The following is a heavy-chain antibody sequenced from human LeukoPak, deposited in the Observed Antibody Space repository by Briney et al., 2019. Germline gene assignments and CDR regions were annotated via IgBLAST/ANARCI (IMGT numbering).Heavy chain of an antibody. CDR3: ATDISTHYFGS. J-gene: IGHJ4*02. Sequence: PGGSLRLSCAASEFTFSSYSMNWVRQAPGKGLEWVTFIWYDASNKYYAESVKGRFTISRDNSRNTVFLQMNSLRAEDTAIYYCATDISTHYFGSWGQGTLVTVSS. D-gene: IGHD3-9*01. CDR2: IWYDASNK. CDR1: EFTFSSYS. V-gene: IGHV3-33*08.